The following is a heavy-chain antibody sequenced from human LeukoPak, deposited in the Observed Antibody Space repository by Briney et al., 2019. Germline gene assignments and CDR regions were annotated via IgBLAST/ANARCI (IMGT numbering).Heavy chain of an antibody. V-gene: IGHV3-30*18. Sequence: GRSLRLSSAADGFTFSSYGMQWVRHAPGMGPEWVAVISYDGSNKYYADSVKGRFTISRDNSKNTLYLQMNSLRAEDTAVYYCAKGKDNWNLSGMDVWGQGTTVSVSS. CDR2: ISYDGSNK. D-gene: IGHD1-20*01. J-gene: IGHJ6*02. CDR1: GFTFSSYG. CDR3: AKGKDNWNLSGMDV.